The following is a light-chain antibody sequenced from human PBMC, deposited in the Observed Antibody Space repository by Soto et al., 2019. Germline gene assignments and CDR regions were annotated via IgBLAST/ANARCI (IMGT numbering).Light chain of an antibody. J-gene: IGKJ4*01. V-gene: IGKV4-1*01. CDR2: WAS. CDR3: QHYYSSPLT. CDR1: QSFLSSSNNKNF. Sequence: DIVMTQSPDSLTVSLGERATINCKSSQSFLSSSNNKNFLAWFQQKPGQPPKQLIYWASTRASGVPDRFSGSGSGTDFTLTISSLQAEDVAVYYCQHYYSSPLTFGGGTKVDI.